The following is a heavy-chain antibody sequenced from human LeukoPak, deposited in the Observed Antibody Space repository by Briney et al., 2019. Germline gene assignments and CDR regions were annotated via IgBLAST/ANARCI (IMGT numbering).Heavy chain of an antibody. CDR3: ARDYGSGSSIDY. J-gene: IGHJ4*02. Sequence: PSETLSLTCTVSGGSISSYYWTWIRQPAGKGLEWIGRIFTSGSTDYNPSLMSRVTISVDTSKNQFSLKLSSVTAADTAVYYCARDYGSGSSIDYWGQGTRVTVSS. CDR1: GGSISSYY. D-gene: IGHD3-10*01. CDR2: IFTSGST. V-gene: IGHV4-4*07.